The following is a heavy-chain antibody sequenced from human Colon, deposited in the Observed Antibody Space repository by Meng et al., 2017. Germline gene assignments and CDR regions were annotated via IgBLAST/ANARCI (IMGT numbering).Heavy chain of an antibody. CDR1: GYSFTSYG. CDR2: IYTADGNR. CDR3: ARDERGGPYYFDY. V-gene: IGHV1-3*04. J-gene: IGHJ4*02. Sequence: QVQLVQSGAELKKPGASVKVSCQASGYSFTSYGTHWLRQAPGQRPEWMGWIYTADGNRRYSQRFQDRLTITSDTFARTAYMELSSLRSEDTAVYFCARDERGGPYYFDYWGQGTLVTVSS.